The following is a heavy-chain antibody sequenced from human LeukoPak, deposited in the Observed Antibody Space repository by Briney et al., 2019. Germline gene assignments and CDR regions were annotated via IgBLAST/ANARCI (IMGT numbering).Heavy chain of an antibody. Sequence: GGSLRLSCAASGFTFSSYGMHWVRQAPGKGLEWVAFIRYDGSNKYYADSVKGRFTISRDNAKNSLYLQMNSLRAEDTAVYYCARDDKSLLWFGESQKDWYFDLWGRGTLVTVSS. V-gene: IGHV3-30*02. D-gene: IGHD3-10*01. CDR1: GFTFSSYG. CDR2: IRYDGSNK. J-gene: IGHJ2*01. CDR3: ARDDKSLLWFGESQKDWYFDL.